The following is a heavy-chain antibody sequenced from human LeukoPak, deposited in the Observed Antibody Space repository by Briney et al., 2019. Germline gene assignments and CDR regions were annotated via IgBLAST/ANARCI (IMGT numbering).Heavy chain of an antibody. Sequence: GASVKVSCKASGYTFTSYGLSWVRQAPGQGLEWMGWVSPYNANTNYAQKVQGRVTMTTDTSTSTAYMELRSLRSDGTAVYYCARGMGGPMFLPFDYWGQGTLVTVSS. CDR2: VSPYNANT. CDR3: ARGMGGPMFLPFDY. V-gene: IGHV1-18*01. D-gene: IGHD3-16*01. J-gene: IGHJ4*02. CDR1: GYTFTSYG.